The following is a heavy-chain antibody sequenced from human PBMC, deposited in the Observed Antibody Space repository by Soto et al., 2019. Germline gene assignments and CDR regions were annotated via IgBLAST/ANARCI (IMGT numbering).Heavy chain of an antibody. V-gene: IGHV3-23*01. CDR2: FSGSGGST. CDR1: EFTFSTHA. J-gene: IGHJ4*02. CDR3: AKAGYCVSTSCYFPFDY. Sequence: EVQLLESGGGLVQPGGSLRLSCAASEFTFSTHAMTWVRQAPGKGLEWVSSFSGSGGSTYYADSVKGRFTISRDNSKNTLYLQMNSLRAEDAAVYSCAKAGYCVSTSCYFPFDYWGQGTLVTVSS. D-gene: IGHD2-2*01.